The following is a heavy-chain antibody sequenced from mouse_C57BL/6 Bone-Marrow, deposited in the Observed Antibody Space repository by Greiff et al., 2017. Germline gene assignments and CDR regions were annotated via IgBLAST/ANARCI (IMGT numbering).Heavy chain of an antibody. CDR3: ARGSYSNYGAY. J-gene: IGHJ3*01. CDR2: IWSGGST. Sequence: VQLKQSGPGLVQPSQSLSITCTVSGFSLTSYGVHWVRQSPGKGLEWLGVIWSGGSTDYNAAFISRLSISKDNSKSQVFFKMNSLQADDTAIYYCARGSYSNYGAYWGQGTLVTVSA. V-gene: IGHV2-2*01. CDR1: GFSLTSYG. D-gene: IGHD2-5*01.